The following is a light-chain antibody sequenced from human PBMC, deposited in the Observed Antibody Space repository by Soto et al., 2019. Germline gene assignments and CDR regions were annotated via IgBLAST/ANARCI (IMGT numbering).Light chain of an antibody. CDR3: ISYTSSKTYV. CDR1: SSDVGGYNY. Sequence: QSALTQPASVSGSPGQSITISCTGTSSDVGGYNYVAWYQQHPGKVPKFMIFEVSNRPSGVSNRFSGSKSGNTASLTISGLQAEDEADYYCISYTSSKTYVFGSGTKLTVL. CDR2: EVS. V-gene: IGLV2-14*01. J-gene: IGLJ1*01.